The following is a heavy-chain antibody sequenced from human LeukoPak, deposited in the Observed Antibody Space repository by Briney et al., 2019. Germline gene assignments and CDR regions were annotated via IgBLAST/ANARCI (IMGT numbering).Heavy chain of an antibody. CDR1: GGSISSVDYY. D-gene: IGHD6-6*01. CDR3: AREYRRSSYAFDI. CDR2: IYYSVST. V-gene: IGHV4-30-4*08. Sequence: SEILSLTCTVSGGSISSVDYYWSWIRQPPGKGLEWIGYIYYSVSTYYNPSLKSRVTISIDTSKNQFSLKLSSVTAADTAVYYCAREYRRSSYAFDIWGQGAMVTVSS. J-gene: IGHJ3*02.